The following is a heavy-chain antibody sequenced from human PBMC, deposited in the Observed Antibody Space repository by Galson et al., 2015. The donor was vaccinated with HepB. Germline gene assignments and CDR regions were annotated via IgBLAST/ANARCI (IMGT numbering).Heavy chain of an antibody. CDR2: VYPLDSDT. D-gene: IGHD3-22*01. V-gene: IGHV5-51*01. Sequence: QSGAEVKKPGESLKISCEGSGYIFPNYWIGWMRQTPGKGLEWMGSVYPLDSDTKYSPSFQGHVTISADTSVNTAYLQWTSLKASDTAIYYCAAAYYYNSEPYYSFHRFDFWGQGTLVSVSS. CDR3: AAAYYYNSEPYYSFHRFDF. J-gene: IGHJ4*02. CDR1: GYIFPNYW.